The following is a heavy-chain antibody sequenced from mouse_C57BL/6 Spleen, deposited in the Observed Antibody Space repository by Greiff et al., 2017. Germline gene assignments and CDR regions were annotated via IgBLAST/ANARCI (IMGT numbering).Heavy chain of an antibody. CDR1: GYTFTSYW. D-gene: IGHD3-2*02. J-gene: IGHJ2*01. CDR2: IHPNSGST. V-gene: IGHV1-64*01. Sequence: VQLQQSGAELVKPGASVKLSCKASGYTFTSYWLHWVKQRPGQGLEWIGMIHPNSGSTNYNEKFNSKATLTVDKSSSTAYMQLSSLTSEDSAVYYCARPSSGYPYYFDYWGQGTTLTVSS. CDR3: ARPSSGYPYYFDY.